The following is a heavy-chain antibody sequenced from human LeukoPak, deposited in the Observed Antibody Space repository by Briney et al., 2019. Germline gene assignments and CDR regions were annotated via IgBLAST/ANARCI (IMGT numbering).Heavy chain of an antibody. CDR3: AKDGLYYDGSEHVYYFDS. CDR2: IIYSGGAT. J-gene: IGHJ4*02. Sequence: GGSLRLSCAASGFTFSRSAMTWVRQGPGTGLEFVASIIYSGGATYYADSVKGRFTISRDNSKNTLYLQMNSLRAEDTALYCCAKDGLYYDGSEHVYYFDSWGQGTLVTVSS. CDR1: GFTFSRSA. D-gene: IGHD3-22*01. V-gene: IGHV3-23*01.